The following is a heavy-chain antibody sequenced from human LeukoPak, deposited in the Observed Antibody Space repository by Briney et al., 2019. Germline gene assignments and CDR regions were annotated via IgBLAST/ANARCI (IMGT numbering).Heavy chain of an antibody. CDR1: GYTFTSYA. CDR2: INTNTGNP. Sequence: ASVKVSCKASGYTFTSYAMNWVRQAPGQGLEWMGWINTNTGNPTYAQGFTGRVVFSLDTSVSTAYLQISSLRAEDTAVYYCARDVEMATIDVWGQGTLVTVSS. D-gene: IGHD5-24*01. V-gene: IGHV7-4-1*02. CDR3: ARDVEMATIDV. J-gene: IGHJ4*02.